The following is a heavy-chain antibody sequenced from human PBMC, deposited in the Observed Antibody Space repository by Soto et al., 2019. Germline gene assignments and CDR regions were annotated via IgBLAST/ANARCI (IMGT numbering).Heavy chain of an antibody. CDR2: ISGSGDGT. D-gene: IGHD3-16*01. CDR3: ARAGGGSSFDY. CDR1: GFTFSSFA. V-gene: IGHV3-23*01. J-gene: IGHJ4*02. Sequence: PVGSLRLSCAASGFTFSSFALSWVRQAPGRGLEWVSAISGSGDGTDYADSVKGRFTISRDNSKNTLYLQMNSLRAEDTAVYYCARAGGGSSFDYWGQGTLVTVSS.